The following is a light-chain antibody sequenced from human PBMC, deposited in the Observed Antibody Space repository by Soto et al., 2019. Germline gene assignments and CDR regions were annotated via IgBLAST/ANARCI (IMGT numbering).Light chain of an antibody. CDR3: QQRSNSWT. Sequence: EIVLTQSPATLSLSPGEGATLSCRASRSVGSYLAWYQQKPGQAPRLLIYDASNRATGIPARFSGSGSGTDFTLTISSLEPEDFAVYYCQQRSNSWTFGQGTKVEIK. V-gene: IGKV3-11*01. CDR1: RSVGSY. CDR2: DAS. J-gene: IGKJ1*01.